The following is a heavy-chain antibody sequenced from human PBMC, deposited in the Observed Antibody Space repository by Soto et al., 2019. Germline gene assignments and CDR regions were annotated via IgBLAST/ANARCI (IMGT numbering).Heavy chain of an antibody. CDR3: APPYSSCLPSFDY. CDR2: ISYDGSNK. D-gene: IGHD6-19*01. V-gene: IGHV3-30-3*01. CDR1: GFTFSSYA. Sequence: GGSLRLSCAASGFTFSSYAMHWVRQAPGKGLEWVAVISYDGSNKYYADSVKGRFTISRDNSKNTLYLQMNSLRAEDTAVYYCAPPYSSCLPSFDYWGQGTLVTVSS. J-gene: IGHJ4*02.